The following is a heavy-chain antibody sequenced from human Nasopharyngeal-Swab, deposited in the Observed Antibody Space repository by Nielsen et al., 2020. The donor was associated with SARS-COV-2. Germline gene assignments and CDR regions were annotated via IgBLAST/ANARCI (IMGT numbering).Heavy chain of an antibody. V-gene: IGHV1-46*01. CDR3: ARVISLGEYYFDY. CDR2: INPSGGST. Sequence: WVRQAPGQGLEWMGIINPSGGSTSYAQKFQGRVTMTRDTSTSTVYMELSSLRSEDTAAYYCARVISLGEYYFDYWGQGTLVTVSS. J-gene: IGHJ4*02. D-gene: IGHD3-10*01.